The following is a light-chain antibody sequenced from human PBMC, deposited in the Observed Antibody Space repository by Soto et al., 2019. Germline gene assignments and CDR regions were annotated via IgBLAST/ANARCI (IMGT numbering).Light chain of an antibody. CDR3: QQCSISPLT. J-gene: IGKJ4*01. V-gene: IGKV3-20*01. CDR2: DAS. Sequence: EIVLTQSPGTLSLSPGERATLSCRASQCVPKDYLAWYQHKPGQAPRLLIHDASSRATGIPDRFSGSGSGTDFTLTISRLEPEDFAVYYCQQCSISPLTFGGGTKVEIK. CDR1: QCVPKDY.